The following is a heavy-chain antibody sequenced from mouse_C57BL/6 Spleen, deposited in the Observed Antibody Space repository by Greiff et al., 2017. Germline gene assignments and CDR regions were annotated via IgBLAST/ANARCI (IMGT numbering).Heavy chain of an antibody. CDR2: INPSGGST. CDR3: ARSSYYYGSSYGYFDV. Sequence: VQLQESGAELARPGASVKMSCKASGYTFTSYTLHWVKQRPGQGLEWIGYINPSGGSTKYTQQFKDKATLTADKSSSTADMQLSSLTSEDSAVYYGARSSYYYGSSYGYFDVWGTGTTVTVSS. V-gene: IGHV1-4*01. J-gene: IGHJ1*03. D-gene: IGHD1-1*01. CDR1: GYTFTSYT.